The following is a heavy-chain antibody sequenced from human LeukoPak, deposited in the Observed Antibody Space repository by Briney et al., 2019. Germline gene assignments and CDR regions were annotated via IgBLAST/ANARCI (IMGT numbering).Heavy chain of an antibody. CDR1: GGSISSGGYS. CDR3: ARVGPYSSSVDY. V-gene: IGHV4-30-2*01. J-gene: IGHJ4*02. Sequence: SQTLSLTCAVSGGSISSGGYSWSWIRQPPGKGLEWIGYIYHSGSTYYNPSLKSRVTISVDRSKNEFSLKLSSVTAADTAVYYCARVGPYSSSVDYWGQGTLVTVSS. D-gene: IGHD6-6*01. CDR2: IYHSGST.